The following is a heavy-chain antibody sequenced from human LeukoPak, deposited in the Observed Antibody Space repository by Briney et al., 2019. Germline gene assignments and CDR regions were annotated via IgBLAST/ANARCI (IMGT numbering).Heavy chain of an antibody. V-gene: IGHV3-64*01. D-gene: IGHD3-9*01. Sequence: GGSLRLSCAASGFTFSSYAMHWVRQAPGKGLEYVSAISSNGGSTYYANSVKGRFTISRDNSKNTLYLQMGSLRAEDMAVYYCAKVEGYFDWLLSIDYWGQGTLVTVSS. CDR2: ISSNGGST. CDR3: AKVEGYFDWLLSIDY. J-gene: IGHJ4*02. CDR1: GFTFSSYA.